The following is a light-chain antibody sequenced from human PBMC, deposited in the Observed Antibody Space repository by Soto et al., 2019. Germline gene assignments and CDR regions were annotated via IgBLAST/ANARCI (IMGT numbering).Light chain of an antibody. V-gene: IGKV3-15*01. CDR1: QSVSSN. J-gene: IGKJ4*01. CDR2: GAS. Sequence: EIVMTQSPATLSVSPGERATLSCRASQSVSSNLGWYQQKPGQAPRLLIYGASTRATGIPARFSGSGSGTEFTLTISSLQSEDFGVYYCQQHNNWPPLTFGGGTKVEIK. CDR3: QQHNNWPPLT.